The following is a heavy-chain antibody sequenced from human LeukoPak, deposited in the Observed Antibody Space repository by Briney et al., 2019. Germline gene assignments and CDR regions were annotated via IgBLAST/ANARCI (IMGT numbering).Heavy chain of an antibody. CDR2: IIPIFGTA. V-gene: IGHV1-69*13. J-gene: IGHJ6*03. CDR3: ARPRYNWNDDYYYYMDV. D-gene: IGHD1-1*01. Sequence: ASVKVSCKASGYTFTSYAISWVRQAPGQGLEWMGGIIPIFGTANYAQKFQGRVTITADESTSTAYMELSSLRSEDTAVYYCARPRYNWNDDYYYYMDVWGKGTTVTVSS. CDR1: GYTFTSYA.